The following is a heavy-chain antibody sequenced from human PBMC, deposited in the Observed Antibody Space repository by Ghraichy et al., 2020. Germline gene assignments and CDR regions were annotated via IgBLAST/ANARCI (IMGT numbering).Heavy chain of an antibody. V-gene: IGHV3-15*01. Sequence: GESLRLSCAASGFTFSNAWMSWVRQAPGKGLEWVGRIKSKTDGGTTEYAAPVKDRFTISRDDSKNTLYLQMNSLKTEDTAVYYCTKRLIYSFEYWGQGTLVTVSS. CDR1: GFTFSNAW. J-gene: IGHJ4*02. D-gene: IGHD6-25*01. CDR2: IKSKTDGGTT. CDR3: TKRLIYSFEY.